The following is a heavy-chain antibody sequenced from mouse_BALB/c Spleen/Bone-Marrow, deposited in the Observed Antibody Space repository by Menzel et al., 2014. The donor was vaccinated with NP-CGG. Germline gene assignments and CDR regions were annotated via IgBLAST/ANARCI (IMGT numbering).Heavy chain of an antibody. CDR2: IRNKVKGYTT. V-gene: IGHV7-3*02. CDR3: ARDENVGIYWYFDV. J-gene: IGHJ1*01. Sequence: EVQLVESGGGSVQPGGSLRLSCATSGFTFTDYYMSWVRQPPGKALEWLGFIRNKVKGYTTEYSASVKGRFTISRDNSQRILYLQMNTLRPEDSATYYCARDENVGIYWYFDVWGAGTTVIVSS. CDR1: GFTFTDYY.